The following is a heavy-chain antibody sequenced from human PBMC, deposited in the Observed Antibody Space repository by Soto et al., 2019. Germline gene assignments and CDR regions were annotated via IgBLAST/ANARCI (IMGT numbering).Heavy chain of an antibody. D-gene: IGHD3-22*01. CDR3: ARDGTLYDSSGYYYLY. V-gene: IGHV1-69*01. Sequence: QVQLVQSGAEVKKPGSSVKVSCKASGGTFSSSAISWVRQAPGQGLEWMGGIIPIFGTANYVQKFQGRVTITADESTRTAYMELSSLRSEDTAVYYCARDGTLYDSSGYYYLYWGQGTLVTVSS. CDR2: IIPIFGTA. J-gene: IGHJ4*02. CDR1: GGTFSSSA.